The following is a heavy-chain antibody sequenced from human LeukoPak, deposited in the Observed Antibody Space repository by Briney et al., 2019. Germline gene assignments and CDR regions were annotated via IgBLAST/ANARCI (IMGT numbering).Heavy chain of an antibody. J-gene: IGHJ4*02. CDR3: ARDRRDGYNVLDY. V-gene: IGHV3-21*01. CDR1: GFTFSSYS. D-gene: IGHD5-24*01. Sequence: GGSLRLSCAASGFTFSSYSMNWVRQAPGKGLEWVSSISSSSSYIYYADSVKGRFTISRDNAKNSLYLEMNSLRAEDTAMYYCARDRRDGYNVLDYWGQGTLVTVSS. CDR2: ISSSSSYI.